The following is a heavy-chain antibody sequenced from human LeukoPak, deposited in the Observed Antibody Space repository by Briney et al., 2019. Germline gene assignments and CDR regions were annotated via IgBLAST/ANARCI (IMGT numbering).Heavy chain of an antibody. Sequence: PSEALSHTCAVHGGSFSGYYWSWIRQPPGKGREWSGEINHSGSTNYNPSIKSRVTISVDTSKNQFSLKLSSVTAADTAVYYCARSYCGVDCYSGAPYYYSGMDVWGRGTTVSVFS. J-gene: IGHJ6*01. V-gene: IGHV4-34*01. CDR2: INHSGST. CDR3: ARSYCGVDCYSGAPYYYSGMDV. D-gene: IGHD2-21*02. CDR1: GGSFSGYY.